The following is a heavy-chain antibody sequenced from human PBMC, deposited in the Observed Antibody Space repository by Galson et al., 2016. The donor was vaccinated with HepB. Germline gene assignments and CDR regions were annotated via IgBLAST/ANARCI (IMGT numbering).Heavy chain of an antibody. Sequence: CAISGDSVSNNIDGWNWIRQSPSRGLEWLGRTYYRTERRYDYATSLLSRISINPDTSKNQFPLHLNFVTPEDTGVYYCVKSVQLGRGFVTWGQGTLVTVSS. V-gene: IGHV6-1*01. CDR2: TYYRTERRY. CDR3: VKSVQLGRGFVT. CDR1: GDSVSNNIDG. J-gene: IGHJ4*02. D-gene: IGHD2-2*01.